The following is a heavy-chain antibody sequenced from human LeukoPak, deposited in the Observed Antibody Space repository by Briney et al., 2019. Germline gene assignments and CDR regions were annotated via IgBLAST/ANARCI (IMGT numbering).Heavy chain of an antibody. D-gene: IGHD3-9*01. CDR3: AKGSNYDILTGPPADP. Sequence: GRSLRLSCAASGFTFDDYAMHWVRQPPGKGLEWVSGISWNSGSIGYADSVKGRFTISRDNAKNSLYLQMNSLRAEGMALYYCAKGSNYDILTGPPADPWGQGTLVTVSS. V-gene: IGHV3-9*03. J-gene: IGHJ5*02. CDR2: ISWNSGSI. CDR1: GFTFDDYA.